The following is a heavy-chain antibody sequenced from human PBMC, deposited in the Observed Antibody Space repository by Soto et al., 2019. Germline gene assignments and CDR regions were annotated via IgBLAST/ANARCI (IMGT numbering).Heavy chain of an antibody. CDR3: ARRGLHPLDYYYMDV. J-gene: IGHJ6*03. CDR2: IYPGDSDT. CDR1: GYSFTSYW. V-gene: IGHV5-51*01. D-gene: IGHD3-16*01. Sequence: PGESLTISCKGSGYSFTSYWIGWVRQMPGKGLEWMGIIYPGDSDTRYSPSFQGQVTISADKSISTAYLQWSSLKASDTAMYYCARRGLHPLDYYYMDVWGKGTTVTVSS.